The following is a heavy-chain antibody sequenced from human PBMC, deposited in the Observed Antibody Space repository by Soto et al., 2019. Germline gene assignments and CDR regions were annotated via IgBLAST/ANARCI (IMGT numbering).Heavy chain of an antibody. D-gene: IGHD5-12*01. Sequence: GSLRLSCAASGFTFSSYSMNWVRQAPGKGLEWVSSISSSSSYIYYADSVKGRFTISRDNAKNSLYLQMNSLRAEDTAVYYCARGMPIIVATPPDYWGQGTLVTVSS. V-gene: IGHV3-21*01. J-gene: IGHJ4*02. CDR2: ISSSSSYI. CDR1: GFTFSSYS. CDR3: ARGMPIIVATPPDY.